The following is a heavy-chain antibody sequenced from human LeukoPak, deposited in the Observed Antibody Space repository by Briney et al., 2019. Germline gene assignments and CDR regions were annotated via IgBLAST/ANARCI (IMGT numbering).Heavy chain of an antibody. CDR1: GYTLTELS. CDR2: FDPEDGET. V-gene: IGHV1-24*01. Sequence: ASVKVSCKVSGYTLTELSMHWVRQAPGKGIEWMGGFDPEDGETIYAQKFQGRVTMTEDTSTDTAYMELSSLRSEDTAVYYCATDGYSGYDWYYFDYWGQGTLVTVSS. D-gene: IGHD5-12*01. J-gene: IGHJ4*02. CDR3: ATDGYSGYDWYYFDY.